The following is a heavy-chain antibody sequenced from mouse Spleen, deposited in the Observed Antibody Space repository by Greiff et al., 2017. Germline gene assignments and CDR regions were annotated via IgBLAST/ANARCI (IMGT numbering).Heavy chain of an antibody. CDR3: ARTYYRYDGGMDY. Sequence: VQLKQSGPELVKPGASVKISCKASGYTFTDYYMNWVKQSHGKSLEWIGDINPNNGGTSYNQKFKGKATLTVDKSSSTAYMELRSLTSEDSAVYYCARTYYRYDGGMDYWGQGTSVTVSS. CDR1: GYTFTDYY. CDR2: INPNNGGT. V-gene: IGHV1-26*01. D-gene: IGHD2-14*01. J-gene: IGHJ4*01.